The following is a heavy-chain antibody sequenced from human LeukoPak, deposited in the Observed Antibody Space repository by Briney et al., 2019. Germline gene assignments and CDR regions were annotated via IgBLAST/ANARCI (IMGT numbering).Heavy chain of an antibody. V-gene: IGHV4-30-4*01. CDR2: IYYSGST. CDR1: GGSISSGDYY. Sequence: SETLSLTCTVSGGSISSGDYYWSWIRQPPGKGLEWTGYIYYSGSTYYNPSLKSRVTISVDTSKNQFSLKLSSVTAADTAVYYCARVDSSWYFDYWGQGTLVTVSS. D-gene: IGHD6-13*01. CDR3: ARVDSSWYFDY. J-gene: IGHJ4*02.